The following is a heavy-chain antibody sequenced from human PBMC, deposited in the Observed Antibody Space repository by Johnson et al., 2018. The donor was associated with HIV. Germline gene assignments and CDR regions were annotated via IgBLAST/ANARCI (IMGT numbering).Heavy chain of an antibody. V-gene: IGHV3-23*04. Sequence: VQLVESGGGLVQPGGSLRLSCAASGFTFSSYAMSWVRQAPGKGLEWVSAISGSGGSTYYADSVKGRFTISRDNSNNTLYLQMHSLRAEDTAIYHCARDRAVPDDGYNDYAFDIWGQGTMVTVSS. CDR2: ISGSGGST. CDR1: GFTFSSYA. D-gene: IGHD5-24*01. CDR3: ARDRAVPDDGYNDYAFDI. J-gene: IGHJ3*02.